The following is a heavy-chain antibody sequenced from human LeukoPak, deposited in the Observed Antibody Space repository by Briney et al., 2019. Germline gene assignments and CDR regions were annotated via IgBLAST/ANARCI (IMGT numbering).Heavy chain of an antibody. D-gene: IGHD3-3*01. Sequence: SVKVSFKASGGTFSINAISWVRQAPGQGLEWVGGITPISDTANYAQKFQGRVTITADESTSTAYVELSSLRSEDTPVYYCAWGVVGHNFGQRYDLDYWGQGTLVIVSS. CDR3: AWGVVGHNFGQRYDLDY. CDR2: ITPISDTA. CDR1: GGTFSINA. J-gene: IGHJ4*02. V-gene: IGHV1-69*13.